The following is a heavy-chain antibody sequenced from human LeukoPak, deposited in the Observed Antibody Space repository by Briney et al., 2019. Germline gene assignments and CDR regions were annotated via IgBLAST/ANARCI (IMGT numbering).Heavy chain of an antibody. CDR3: ARDRVAAAGLLDY. CDR1: GYTFTGYY. J-gene: IGHJ4*02. Sequence: ASVKVSCKASGYTFTGYYMHWVRHAPGQGLEWMGWINPNSGGTNYAQKFQGRVTMTRDTSISTAYMELSRLRSDDTAVYYCARDRVAAAGLLDYWGQGTLVTVSS. D-gene: IGHD6-13*01. CDR2: INPNSGGT. V-gene: IGHV1-2*02.